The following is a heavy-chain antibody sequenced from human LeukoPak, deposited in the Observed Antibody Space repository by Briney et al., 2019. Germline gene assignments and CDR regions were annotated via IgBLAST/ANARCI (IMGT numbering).Heavy chain of an antibody. Sequence: SDTLSLTCTVSGDSISTYYWSWIRQPPGKGLEWIGCICNSGGTNYNPSLKSRVTISVDTSKNQFSLKLSSVTAADTAVYYCATLSGIAAAGPDFDYWGQGTLVTVSS. J-gene: IGHJ4*02. CDR3: ATLSGIAAAGPDFDY. D-gene: IGHD6-13*01. CDR1: GDSISTYY. V-gene: IGHV4-4*09. CDR2: ICNSGGT.